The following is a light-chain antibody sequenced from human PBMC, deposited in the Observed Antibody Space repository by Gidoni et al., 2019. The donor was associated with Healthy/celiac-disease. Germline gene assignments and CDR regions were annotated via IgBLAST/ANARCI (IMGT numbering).Light chain of an antibody. CDR2: GAS. CDR1: QSVSSN. Sequence: EIVMTQSPATPSVSPGERATLSCRASQSVSSNLAGYQQKPGQAPRLLIYGASTRATGIPARSSGSGSGTEFTLTISRLQSEDCAVYYCQHYNNWPPLTFGGGTKVEIK. J-gene: IGKJ4*01. V-gene: IGKV3D-15*01. CDR3: QHYNNWPPLT.